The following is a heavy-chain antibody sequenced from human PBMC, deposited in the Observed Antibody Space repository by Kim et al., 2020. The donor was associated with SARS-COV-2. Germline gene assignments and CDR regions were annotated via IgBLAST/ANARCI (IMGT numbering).Heavy chain of an antibody. CDR3: ARASVMASHHQFDP. D-gene: IGHD2-8*01. CDR1: GYTFTSYY. V-gene: IGHV1-46*01. CDR2: INPTGGST. Sequence: ASVKVSCKASGYTFTSYYMHWVRQAPGQGPEWMGIINPTGGSTAYAQKFQGRVTVSRDTSTSTVYMELSSLRSDDTAIYYCARASVMASHHQFDPWGQGTLVTVSS. J-gene: IGHJ5*02.